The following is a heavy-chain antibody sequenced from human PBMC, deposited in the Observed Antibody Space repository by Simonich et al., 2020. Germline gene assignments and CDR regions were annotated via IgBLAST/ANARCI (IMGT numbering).Heavy chain of an antibody. CDR3: ARDREVYGSGSYYNY. Sequence: EVQLVESGGGLVQPGGSLRLSCAASGFTFSSYWMSWVRQAPGKGLEWVANIKQDGREKYYVDSVKCRFTIYRDNAKNSLYLQMNSLRAEDTAVYYCARDREVYGSGSYYNYWGQGTLVTVSS. J-gene: IGHJ4*02. CDR2: IKQDGREK. CDR1: GFTFSSYW. V-gene: IGHV3-7*01. D-gene: IGHD3-10*01.